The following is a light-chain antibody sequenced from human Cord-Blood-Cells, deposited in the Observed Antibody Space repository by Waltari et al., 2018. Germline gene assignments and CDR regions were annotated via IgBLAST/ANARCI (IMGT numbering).Light chain of an antibody. CDR1: RSDVGGYNH. CDR2: DVS. Sequence: QSALTQPASGSGSPGQSITISCTGTRSDVGGYNHAPWYQQHPGKAPKLIIYDVSNRPSGVSNRCSGSKSGNTASLTISGLQAEDEADYYCSSYTSSSTWVFGGGTKLTVL. CDR3: SSYTSSSTWV. J-gene: IGLJ3*02. V-gene: IGLV2-14*01.